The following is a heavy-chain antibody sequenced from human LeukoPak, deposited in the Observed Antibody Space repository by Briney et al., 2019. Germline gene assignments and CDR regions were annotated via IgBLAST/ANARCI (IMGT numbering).Heavy chain of an antibody. J-gene: IGHJ6*03. CDR2: INNVRSHI. V-gene: IGHV3-21*04. Sequence: GGSLRLSCAASGFTFSTSAMNWVRQAPGKGLEWVSSINNVRSHIYYADSVRGRFTISRDNANNVLYLQMNSLRAEDTAVYYCAKSAAAGTGLYYYYYMDVWGKGTTVTVSS. D-gene: IGHD6-13*01. CDR1: GFTFSTSA. CDR3: AKSAAAGTGLYYYYYMDV.